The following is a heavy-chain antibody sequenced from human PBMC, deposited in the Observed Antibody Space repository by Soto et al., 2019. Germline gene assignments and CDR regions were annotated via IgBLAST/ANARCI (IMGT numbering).Heavy chain of an antibody. CDR2: INTSGSTT. Sequence: PGGSLRLSCAASGFTFSNYWMHWVRQAPGKGPVWVSRINTSGSTTNYADSVKGRFTISRDNSKNTLYLQMNSLRAEDTAVYYCAKARIQHLVAGFDYWGQGTLVTVSS. V-gene: IGHV3-74*01. D-gene: IGHD2-21*01. J-gene: IGHJ4*02. CDR1: GFTFSNYW. CDR3: AKARIQHLVAGFDY.